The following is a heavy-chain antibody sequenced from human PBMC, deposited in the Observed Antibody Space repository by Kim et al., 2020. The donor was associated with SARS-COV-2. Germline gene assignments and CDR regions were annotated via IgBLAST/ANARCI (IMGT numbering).Heavy chain of an antibody. CDR1: GFTFGDYA. D-gene: IGHD6-19*01. J-gene: IGHJ4*02. V-gene: IGHV3-49*03. CDR2: IRSKAYGGTT. Sequence: GGSLRLSCTASGFTFGDYAMSWFRQAPGKGLEWVGFIRSKAYGGTTEYAASVKGRFTISRDDSKSIAYLQMNSLKTEDTAVYYCTRVVWPFMGIAVHWGQGTLVTVSS. CDR3: TRVVWPFMGIAVH.